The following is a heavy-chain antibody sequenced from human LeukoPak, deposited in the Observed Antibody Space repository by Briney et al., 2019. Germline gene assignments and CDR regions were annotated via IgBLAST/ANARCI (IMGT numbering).Heavy chain of an antibody. D-gene: IGHD4-17*01. Sequence: GGSLRLSCADSGFTFSSYWMSWVRQAPGKGLEWVANIKQDGSEKYYVDSVKGRFTISRDNAKNSLYLQMNSLRAEDTAVYHCARDHDYDFDYWGQGTLVTVSS. CDR3: ARDHDYDFDY. CDR1: GFTFSSYW. J-gene: IGHJ4*02. CDR2: IKQDGSEK. V-gene: IGHV3-7*01.